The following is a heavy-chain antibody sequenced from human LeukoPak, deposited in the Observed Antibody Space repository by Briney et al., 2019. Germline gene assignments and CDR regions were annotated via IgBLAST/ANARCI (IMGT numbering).Heavy chain of an antibody. V-gene: IGHV5-10-1*01. Sequence: GGSLRLSCKGSGYSFTNYWISWVRQMPGKGLEWTGRINPSDSYTNYSPPFQGHVTFSIDKSIATAYLQWTTLKASDTAMYYCARGGWLDDYWGQGTLVTVSS. J-gene: IGHJ4*02. CDR1: GYSFTNYW. D-gene: IGHD6-19*01. CDR2: INPSDSYT. CDR3: ARGGWLDDY.